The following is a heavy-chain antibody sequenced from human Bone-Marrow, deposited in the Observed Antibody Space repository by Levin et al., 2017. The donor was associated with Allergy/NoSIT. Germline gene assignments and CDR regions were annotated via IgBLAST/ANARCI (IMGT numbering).Heavy chain of an antibody. Sequence: SVKVSCKASGGTFSSYAISWVRQAPGQGLEWMGGIIPIFGTANYAQKFQGRVTITADKSTSTAYMELSSLRSEDTAVYYCARSPGYCSGGSCSQGYWGQGTLVTVSS. CDR1: GGTFSSYA. J-gene: IGHJ4*02. D-gene: IGHD2-15*01. V-gene: IGHV1-69*06. CDR3: ARSPGYCSGGSCSQGY. CDR2: IIPIFGTA.